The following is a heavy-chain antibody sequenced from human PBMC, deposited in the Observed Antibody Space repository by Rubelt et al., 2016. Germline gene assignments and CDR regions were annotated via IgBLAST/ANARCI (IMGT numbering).Heavy chain of an antibody. CDR2: IYYSGST. CDR1: GGSISSGGFY. V-gene: IGHV4-61*08. J-gene: IGHJ4*02. CDR3: AGQTPNVVARHVDY. Sequence: QVQLQESGPGLVTPSETLSLSCTVSGGSISSGGFYWSWVRQHSGKGLEWIGYIYYSGSTNYNPSLKSRVTISVDTAKTPLSLKPGSVTAADTAVYYWAGQTPNVVARHVDYWGQGTLVTVSS. D-gene: IGHD2-2*01.